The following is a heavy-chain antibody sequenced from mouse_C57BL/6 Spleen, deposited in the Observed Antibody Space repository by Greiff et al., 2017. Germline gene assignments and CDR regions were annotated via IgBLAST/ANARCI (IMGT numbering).Heavy chain of an antibody. D-gene: IGHD1-1*01. CDR3: ARWARKIYCYGKGSPLYAMDY. CDR1: GYTFTDYA. CDR2: ISTYYGDA. J-gene: IGHJ4*01. Sequence: QVQLQQSGPELVRPGVSVKISCKGSGYTFTDYAMHWVKQSHAKSLEWIGVISTYYGDASYNQKFKDKATMTVDKSSSTAYMELARLTSEDSAVYYCARWARKIYCYGKGSPLYAMDYWGQGTSVTVSS. V-gene: IGHV1-67*01.